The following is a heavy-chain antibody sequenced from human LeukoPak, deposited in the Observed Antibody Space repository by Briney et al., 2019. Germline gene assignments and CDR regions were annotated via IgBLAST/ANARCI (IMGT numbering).Heavy chain of an antibody. CDR1: GFTFSTYE. CDR3: GASRQYVGAFDI. CDR2: ISSSSTTI. Sequence: GGSLRLSCAASGFTFSTYELYWVRQAPGKGLEWISYISSSSTTIKYADPVRGRFTISRDDARESLYLQMNSLRAEDTAIYYCGASRQYVGAFDIWGQGTLVTVSS. J-gene: IGHJ3*02. D-gene: IGHD3-16*01. V-gene: IGHV3-48*03.